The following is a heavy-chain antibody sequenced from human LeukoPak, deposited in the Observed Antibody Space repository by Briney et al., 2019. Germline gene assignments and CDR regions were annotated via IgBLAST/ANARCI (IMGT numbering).Heavy chain of an antibody. CDR3: ARRHVDYSSSSDPYYFDY. J-gene: IGHJ4*02. D-gene: IGHD6-6*01. V-gene: IGHV4-34*01. Sequence: SETLSLTCAVYGGSFSDYYWSWVRQRPGKGLEYIGEINHSGSTNYNPSPKSRVAIPVATTKNQFALKLNSVTCADTAVDYFARRHVDYSSSSDPYYFDYWGQGTLVTVYS. CDR1: GGSFSDYY. CDR2: INHSGST.